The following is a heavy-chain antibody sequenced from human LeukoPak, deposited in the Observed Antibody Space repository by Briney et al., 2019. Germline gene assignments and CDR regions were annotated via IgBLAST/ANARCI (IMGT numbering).Heavy chain of an antibody. V-gene: IGHV1-18*01. Sequence: ASVTVSCTASGYTFTSYGISWVRQAPGQGLEWMGWISAYNGNTNYAQKLQGRVTMTTDTSTSTAYMELRSLRSDDTAVYYCARDLTGDSSGWYEYYYGMDVWGQGTTVTVSS. CDR1: GYTFTSYG. J-gene: IGHJ6*02. CDR3: ARDLTGDSSGWYEYYYGMDV. CDR2: ISAYNGNT. D-gene: IGHD6-19*01.